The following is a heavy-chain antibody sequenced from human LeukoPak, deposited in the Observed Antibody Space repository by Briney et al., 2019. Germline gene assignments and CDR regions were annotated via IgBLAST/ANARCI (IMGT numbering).Heavy chain of an antibody. V-gene: IGHV4-39*01. J-gene: IGHJ4*02. D-gene: IGHD7-27*01. CDR1: GGSISSSSHY. CDR3: ARHWSKNPPGY. CDR2: IYYSGST. Sequence: SETLSLTCTVSGGSISSSSHYWGWIRQPPGKGLEWIGNIYYSGSTCYNPSLKSRIIISVDTSKNQFSLKLSSVTAADTAVYYCARHWSKNPPGYWGQGTLVTVSS.